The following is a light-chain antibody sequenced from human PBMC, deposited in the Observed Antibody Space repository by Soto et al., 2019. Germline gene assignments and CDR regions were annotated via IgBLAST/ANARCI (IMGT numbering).Light chain of an antibody. Sequence: QSVLTQPPSTSGTPGQRVTISCSGSSSNIGSETVNWYQQVPGTAPKLLIYSNNQRPSGVPDRFSVSKSGTSASLAIGGLQSEDEADYYCAAWDDSLNGGAFGGGTKLTVL. CDR3: AAWDDSLNGGA. CDR2: SNN. V-gene: IGLV1-44*01. CDR1: SSNIGSET. J-gene: IGLJ3*02.